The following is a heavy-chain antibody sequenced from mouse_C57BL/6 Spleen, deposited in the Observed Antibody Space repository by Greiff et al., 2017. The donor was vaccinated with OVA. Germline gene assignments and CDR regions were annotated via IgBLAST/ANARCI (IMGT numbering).Heavy chain of an antibody. CDR1: GISITTGNYR. J-gene: IGHJ3*01. D-gene: IGHD2-4*01. CDR3: AREDDYDVFAY. Sequence: EVKLQESGPGLVKPSQTVFLTCTVTGISITTGNYRWSWIRQFPGNKLEWIGYIYYSGTLTYNPSLPSRTTITRDTPKNQFFLEMNSLTAEDTATYYCAREDDYDVFAYWGQGTLVTVSA. V-gene: IGHV3-5*01. CDR2: IYYSGTL.